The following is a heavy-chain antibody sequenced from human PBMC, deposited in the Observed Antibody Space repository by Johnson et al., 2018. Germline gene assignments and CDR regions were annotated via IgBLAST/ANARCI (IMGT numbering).Heavy chain of an antibody. CDR2: IYPGDSDT. V-gene: IGHV5-51*01. Sequence: VQLVQSGAEVKKPGESLKISCKGSGYSFARYWIGWVRQMPGRGLEWMGLIYPGDSDTRYSPSFQGQVTISADKSIGTAYLQWSSLKASDADMYYRARQACGTELSNDASDILGQGTMVTVSS. D-gene: IGHD3-16*02. CDR1: GYSFARYW. CDR3: ARQACGTELSNDASDI. J-gene: IGHJ3*02.